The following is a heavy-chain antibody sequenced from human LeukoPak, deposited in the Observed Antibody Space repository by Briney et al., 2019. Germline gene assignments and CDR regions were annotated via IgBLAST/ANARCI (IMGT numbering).Heavy chain of an antibody. Sequence: GGSLRLSCAASGFTFSSYSMNWVRQAPGKGLEWVSYISSSSSTIYYADSVKGRFTISRDNAKNSLYLQMNSLRAEDTAVYYCARVPRSSSWYGYYYGMDVWGQGTTVTVSS. CDR1: GFTFSSYS. CDR3: ARVPRSSSWYGYYYGMDV. V-gene: IGHV3-48*04. D-gene: IGHD6-13*01. J-gene: IGHJ6*02. CDR2: ISSSSSTI.